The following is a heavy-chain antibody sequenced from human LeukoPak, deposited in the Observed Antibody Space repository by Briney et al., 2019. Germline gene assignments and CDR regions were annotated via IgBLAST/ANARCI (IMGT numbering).Heavy chain of an antibody. CDR2: ISANNGKT. D-gene: IGHD6-19*01. J-gene: IGHJ5*02. CDR1: GYTFDTYG. Sequence: GSVRVSCKASGYTFDTYGFCWVRQAPGHGLEWMGWISANNGKTDFAQKFQGRVTLTTDTSTTTAYMELTGLRPDDTAVYYCAKVAGDRLDSWGQGTLVTVSS. V-gene: IGHV1-18*01. CDR3: AKVAGDRLDS.